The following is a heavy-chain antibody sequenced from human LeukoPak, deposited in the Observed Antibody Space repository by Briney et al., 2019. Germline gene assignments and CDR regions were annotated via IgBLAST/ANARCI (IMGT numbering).Heavy chain of an antibody. CDR1: GYTFTGYY. Sequence: ASVKVSCKASGYTFTGYYMHWVRQAPGQGLERMGWINPNSGGTNYAQKFQGRVTMTRDTSISTAYMALSRLRSDDTAVYYCARDLVEMATIDYFDYWGQGTLVTASS. D-gene: IGHD5-24*01. CDR2: INPNSGGT. J-gene: IGHJ4*02. CDR3: ARDLVEMATIDYFDY. V-gene: IGHV1-2*02.